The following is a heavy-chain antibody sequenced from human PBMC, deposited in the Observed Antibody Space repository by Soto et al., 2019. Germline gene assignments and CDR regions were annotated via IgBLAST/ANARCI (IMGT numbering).Heavy chain of an antibody. CDR1: GYTFTSYG. Sequence: ASVKVSCKASGYTFTSYGISWVRQAPGQGLEWMEWINAYNGNTNYAQKLQGRVTMTTDTSTSTAYMELRSLRSEDTAVYYCARDRKGDYGDYEGEGLYYYYYGMDVWGQGTTVTVSS. V-gene: IGHV1-18*01. D-gene: IGHD4-17*01. CDR2: INAYNGNT. CDR3: ARDRKGDYGDYEGEGLYYYYYGMDV. J-gene: IGHJ6*02.